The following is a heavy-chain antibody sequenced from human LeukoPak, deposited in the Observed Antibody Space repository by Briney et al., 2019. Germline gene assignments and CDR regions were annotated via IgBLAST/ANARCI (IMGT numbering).Heavy chain of an antibody. CDR3: ARDLGLGRGWYGGDY. CDR1: GFTFTAYA. D-gene: IGHD6-19*01. V-gene: IGHV3-30-3*01. J-gene: IGHJ4*02. Sequence: GGSLRLSCAASGFTFTAYAMHWVRQAPGKGLEWVAIISNDGSNKYYADSVKGRFTISRDSSRSTVYLQVNSLRVEDAAVYYCARDLGLGRGWYGGDYWGQGTLVTVSS. CDR2: ISNDGSNK.